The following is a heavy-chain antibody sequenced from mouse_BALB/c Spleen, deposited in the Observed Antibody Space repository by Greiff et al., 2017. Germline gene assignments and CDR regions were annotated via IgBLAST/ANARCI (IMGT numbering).Heavy chain of an antibody. CDR1: GFTFSSYG. CDR3: ARDRERLPMDY. D-gene: IGHD1-2*01. V-gene: IGHV5-6-3*01. CDR2: INSNGGST. Sequence: EVKLVESGGGLVQPGGSLKLSCAASGFTFSSYGMSWVRQTPDKRLELVATINSNGGSTYYPDSVKGRFTISRDNAKNTLYLQMSSLKSEDTAMYYCARDRERLPMDYWGQGTSVTVSS. J-gene: IGHJ4*01.